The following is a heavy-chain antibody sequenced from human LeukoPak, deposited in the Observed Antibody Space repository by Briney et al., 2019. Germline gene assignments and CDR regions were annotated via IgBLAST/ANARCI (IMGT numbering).Heavy chain of an antibody. CDR1: GFTFSSYA. Sequence: GGSLRLSCAASGFTFSSYAMHWVRQAPGKGLEWVSAISGSGGSTYYADSVKGRFTISRDNSKNTLYLRMNSLRAEDTAVYYCAKPMGDAFDIWGQGTMVTVSS. CDR2: ISGSGGST. D-gene: IGHD3-16*01. CDR3: AKPMGDAFDI. J-gene: IGHJ3*02. V-gene: IGHV3-23*01.